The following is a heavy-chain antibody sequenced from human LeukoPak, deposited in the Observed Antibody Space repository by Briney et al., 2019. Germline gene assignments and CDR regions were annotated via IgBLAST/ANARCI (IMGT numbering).Heavy chain of an antibody. D-gene: IGHD2-2*01. Sequence: GGSLRLSCAASGFTFSSYAMSWVRQAPGKGLEWVSAISGSGGSAYYADSVKGRFTISRDNSKNTLYLQMNSLRAEDTAVYYCAKDQMGSYIVVVPAAVNYYGMDVWGQGTTVTVSS. J-gene: IGHJ6*02. CDR1: GFTFSSYA. CDR3: AKDQMGSYIVVVPAAVNYYGMDV. CDR2: ISGSGGSA. V-gene: IGHV3-23*01.